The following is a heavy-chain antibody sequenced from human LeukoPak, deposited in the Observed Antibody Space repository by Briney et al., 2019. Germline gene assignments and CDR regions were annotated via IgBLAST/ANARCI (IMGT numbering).Heavy chain of an antibody. CDR2: IKQDGSEK. Sequence: PGGSLRLSCAASGFTFSSYWMHWVRQAPGKGLQWVANIKQDGSEKYYGDSVKGRFTISRDNAKNSLYLQLNSLRAEDTAVYYCASPGPFYDSSGESDYWGQGTLVTVSS. D-gene: IGHD3-22*01. J-gene: IGHJ4*02. V-gene: IGHV3-7*01. CDR3: ASPGPFYDSSGESDY. CDR1: GFTFSSYW.